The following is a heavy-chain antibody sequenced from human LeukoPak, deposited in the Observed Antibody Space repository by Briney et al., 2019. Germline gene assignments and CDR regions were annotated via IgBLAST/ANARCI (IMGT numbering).Heavy chain of an antibody. J-gene: IGHJ4*02. CDR2: ISSSSSYI. Sequence: GGPLRLSCAASGFTFSSYSMNWVRQAPGKGLEWVSSISSSSSYIYYADSVKGRFTISRDNAKNSLYLQMNSLRAEDTAVYYCARGPPDFWSGRQIIEFDYWGQGTLVTVSS. D-gene: IGHD3-3*01. V-gene: IGHV3-21*01. CDR1: GFTFSSYS. CDR3: ARGPPDFWSGRQIIEFDY.